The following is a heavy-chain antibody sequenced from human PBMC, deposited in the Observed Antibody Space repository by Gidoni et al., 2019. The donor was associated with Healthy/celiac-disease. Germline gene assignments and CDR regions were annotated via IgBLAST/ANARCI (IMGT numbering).Heavy chain of an antibody. Sequence: QVQLVESGGGVVQPGRSLRLSCAASGFTFSSYGMHWVRQAPGKGLEWVAVIWYDGSNKYYADSVKGRFTISRDNSKNTLYLQMNSLRAEDTAVYYCARDSRGDYGDYGMDVWGQGTTVTVSS. CDR1: GFTFSSYG. D-gene: IGHD4-17*01. CDR2: IWYDGSNK. CDR3: ARDSRGDYGDYGMDV. V-gene: IGHV3-33*01. J-gene: IGHJ6*02.